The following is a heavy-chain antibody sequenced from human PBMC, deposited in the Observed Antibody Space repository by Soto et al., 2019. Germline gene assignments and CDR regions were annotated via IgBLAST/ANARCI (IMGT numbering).Heavy chain of an antibody. CDR3: ARGVSAGVDY. V-gene: IGHV1-8*01. J-gene: IGHJ4*02. CDR2: MQPNTGRT. CDR1: GYSFTSLD. D-gene: IGHD1-26*01. Sequence: QVQLVQSGAEVREPGASVKVSCKASGYSFTSLDINWVRQTAGQGLEWMGWMQPNTGRTGYAQKFQGRVTMTRDTSINTAYMELTTLTSDDTALYYCARGVSAGVDYWGQGTLVTVSS.